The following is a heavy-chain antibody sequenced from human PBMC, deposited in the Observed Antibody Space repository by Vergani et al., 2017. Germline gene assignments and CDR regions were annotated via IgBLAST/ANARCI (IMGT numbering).Heavy chain of an antibody. Sequence: QVQLVQSGAEVKKPGASVKVSCTASGYTFTSYGISWVRQAPGKGLEWMAWIRPYTGHTIYAQKFQDRVTMTAETSTNTAYMELRSLRSDDTAVYFCARVAPSNSEVTPTAFDVWGQGTIVTVSA. CDR3: ARVAPSNSEVTPTAFDV. CDR1: GYTFTSYG. D-gene: IGHD1-1*01. CDR2: IRPYTGHT. J-gene: IGHJ3*01. V-gene: IGHV1-18*01.